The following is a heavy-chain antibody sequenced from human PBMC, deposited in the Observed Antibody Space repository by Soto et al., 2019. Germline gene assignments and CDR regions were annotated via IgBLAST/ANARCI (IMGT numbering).Heavy chain of an antibody. D-gene: IGHD4-17*01. CDR1: GYSISSGYY. V-gene: IGHV4-38-2*01. J-gene: IGHJ4*02. CDR3: ARSFQDYRDYTGDFDY. Sequence: SETLSLTCAVSGYSISSGYYWGWIRQPPGKGLEWIGSIYHSGSTYYNPSLKSRVTISVDTSKNQFSLKMSSVTAADTAVYYCARSFQDYRDYTGDFDYWGQGTRITVSS. CDR2: IYHSGST.